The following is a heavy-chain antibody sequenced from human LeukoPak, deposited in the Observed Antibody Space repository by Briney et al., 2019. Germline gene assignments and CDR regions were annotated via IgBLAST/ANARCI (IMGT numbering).Heavy chain of an antibody. J-gene: IGHJ6*03. CDR2: ISSNGGST. CDR3: ARGSWGGYYYYYMDV. Sequence: GGSLRLSCAASGFTFSSYAMHWVRQAPGKGLEYVSAISSNGGSTYYANSVKGRFTISRDNSKNTLYLQMGSLRAEDMAVYYCARGSWGGYYYYYMDVWGKGTTVTISS. CDR1: GFTFSSYA. D-gene: IGHD7-27*01. V-gene: IGHV3-64*01.